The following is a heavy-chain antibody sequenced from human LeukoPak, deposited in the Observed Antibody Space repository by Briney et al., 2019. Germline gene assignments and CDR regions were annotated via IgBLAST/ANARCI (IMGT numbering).Heavy chain of an antibody. Sequence: SETLSLTCSLSGGSIRSCYGRCIRRPPGKGLEWIGYIYYSGSTNYNPSLKSRVTISVDTSKNQFSLQLSSVTAAAKAVYYCARDRRRDSSSCYYFDYWGQGTLVTVSS. D-gene: IGHD6-13*01. V-gene: IGHV4-59*13. CDR3: ARDRRRDSSSCYYFDY. J-gene: IGHJ4*02. CDR1: GGSIRSCY. CDR2: IYYSGST.